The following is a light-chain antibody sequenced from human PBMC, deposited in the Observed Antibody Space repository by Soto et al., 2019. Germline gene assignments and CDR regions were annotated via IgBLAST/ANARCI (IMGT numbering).Light chain of an antibody. CDR1: QSVSSN. J-gene: IGKJ2*01. Sequence: EIVMTQSPATLSVSPGERATLSCRASQSVSSNLAWYQQKPGQAPRLLIYGASTRDNGVPARFSGSGSETEFTLSIRSLQSEDSAVYYCQQHNNWPPYTFGQGTKLEIK. V-gene: IGKV3-15*01. CDR3: QQHNNWPPYT. CDR2: GAS.